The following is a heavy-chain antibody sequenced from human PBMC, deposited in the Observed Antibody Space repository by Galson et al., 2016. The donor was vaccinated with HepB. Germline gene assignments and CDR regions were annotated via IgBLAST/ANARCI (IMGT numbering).Heavy chain of an antibody. J-gene: IGHJ4*02. CDR3: AKWGGGGYDGARLDY. V-gene: IGHV3-30*18. CDR2: ISYDGSNK. Sequence: SLRLSCAASGFTFSSYGMHWVRQAPGKGLEWVAFISYDGSNKYYADSVKGRFTISRDNSKNTLYLQMNSLRAEDTAVYYCAKWGGGGYDGARLDYWGQGTLVTISS. CDR1: GFTFSSYG. D-gene: IGHD5-12*01.